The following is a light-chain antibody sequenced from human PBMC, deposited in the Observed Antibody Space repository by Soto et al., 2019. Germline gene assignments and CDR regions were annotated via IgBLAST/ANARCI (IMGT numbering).Light chain of an antibody. V-gene: IGKV3-20*01. Sequence: EFVLTQSPGALSLSPGERATLSCRAIQTVRNNYLAWYQQKPGQAPRLLIYGASSRATGIPDRFSGSGSGTDFTLTISRLEPEDFAVYYCQQYGSSPPITFGQGTRLENK. CDR1: QTVRNNY. CDR3: QQYGSSPPIT. CDR2: GAS. J-gene: IGKJ5*01.